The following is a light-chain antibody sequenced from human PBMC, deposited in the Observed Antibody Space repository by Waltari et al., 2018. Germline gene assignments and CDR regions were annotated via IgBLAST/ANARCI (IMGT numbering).Light chain of an antibody. V-gene: IGLV2-23*02. CDR2: EVS. Sequence: QSALTQPASVSGSPGQSVTISCTGTSSDVVTYNLVSWYQQHPGKAPKLIMHEVSKRPSGLSNRFSGSKSGNTASLTISGLQAEDEADYYCCSYAGSSTFVFGGGTKLTVL. CDR1: SSDVVTYNL. J-gene: IGLJ2*01. CDR3: CSYAGSSTFV.